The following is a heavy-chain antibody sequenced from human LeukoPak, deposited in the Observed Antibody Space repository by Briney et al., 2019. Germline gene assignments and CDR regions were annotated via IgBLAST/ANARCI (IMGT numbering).Heavy chain of an antibody. CDR2: IIPIFGTA. J-gene: IGHJ6*03. D-gene: IGHD2-2*01. CDR3: ARSPVVPAARSVYYYYMDV. Sequence: GASVKVSCKASGGTFSSYAISWVRQAPGQGLEWMGGIIPIFGTANYAQKFQGRVTITADESTGTAYMELSSLRSEDTAVYYCARSPVVPAARSVYYYYMDVWGKGTTVTVSS. CDR1: GGTFSSYA. V-gene: IGHV1-69*13.